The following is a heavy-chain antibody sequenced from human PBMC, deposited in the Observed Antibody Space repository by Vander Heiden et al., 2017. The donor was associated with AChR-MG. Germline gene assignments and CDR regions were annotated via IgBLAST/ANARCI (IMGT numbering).Heavy chain of an antibody. CDR1: GGSISSSSYY. CDR2: IYYSGTT. J-gene: IGHJ4*02. CDR3: ARGSGWSPFDY. Sequence: QLQLQESGPGLVTPSETLSLTCTVSGGSISSSSYYWGWIRQPPGKGLEWIGSIYYSGTTYYNPSLKSRVTISVDTSKNQFSLKLSSVTAADTAVYYCARGSGWSPFDYWGQGTLVTVSS. D-gene: IGHD6-19*01. V-gene: IGHV4-39*01.